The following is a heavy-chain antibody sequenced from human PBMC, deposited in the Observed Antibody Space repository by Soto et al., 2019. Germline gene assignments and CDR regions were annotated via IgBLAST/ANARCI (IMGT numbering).Heavy chain of an antibody. CDR3: AREYYDFWSGYLPVD. V-gene: IGHV3-64*01. D-gene: IGHD3-3*01. CDR1: GFTFSSYA. J-gene: IGHJ3*01. CDR2: ISSNGGST. Sequence: GGSLRLSCAASGFTFSSYAMHWVRQAPGKGLEYVSAISSNGGSTYYANSVKGRFTISRDNSKNTLYLQMGSLRAEDMAVYYCAREYYDFWSGYLPVDWGQGTMVTVSS.